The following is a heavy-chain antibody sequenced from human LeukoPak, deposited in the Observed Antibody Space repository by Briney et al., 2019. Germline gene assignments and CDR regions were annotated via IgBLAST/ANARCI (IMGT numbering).Heavy chain of an antibody. CDR2: IYSGGST. D-gene: IGHD5-18*01. CDR1: GFTVSSNY. Sequence: GGSLRLSCAASGFTVSSNYMNWVRQAPGKRLEGVSVIYSGGSTYYADSVKGRFTISRDNAKNSLYLQMNSLRAEDTAMYYCARLVWDTTMADGDIDSWGQGTLLIVSS. CDR3: ARLVWDTTMADGDIDS. V-gene: IGHV3-66*04. J-gene: IGHJ4*02.